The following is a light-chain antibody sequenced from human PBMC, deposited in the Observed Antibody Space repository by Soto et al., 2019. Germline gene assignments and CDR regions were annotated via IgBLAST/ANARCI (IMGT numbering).Light chain of an antibody. CDR2: DAS. Sequence: IQMTQSPSSLSASVGDRVTITCRASQTITTHVNWYQQKPGKAPKLLIYDASSLETGVPSRFSGSASGTEFTLTISSLQPEDFATYYCQQFNNYPLTFGGGTKVDIK. V-gene: IGKV1D-13*01. CDR1: QTITTH. CDR3: QQFNNYPLT. J-gene: IGKJ4*01.